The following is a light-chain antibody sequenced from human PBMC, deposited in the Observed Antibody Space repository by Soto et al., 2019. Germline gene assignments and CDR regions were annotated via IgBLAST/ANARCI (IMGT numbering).Light chain of an antibody. J-gene: IGLJ1*01. CDR1: SSNIRAGYD. CDR2: GNI. Sequence: QSVLTQPPSVSGAPGQRVTISCTGSSSNIRAGYDVHWYQQRPGTAPKLLIFGNINRPSGVPDRFSGSKSGTSASLTITGLQAEDEGDYYCQSYDSTLSDRYVFGTGTKVTVL. V-gene: IGLV1-40*01. CDR3: QSYDSTLSDRYV.